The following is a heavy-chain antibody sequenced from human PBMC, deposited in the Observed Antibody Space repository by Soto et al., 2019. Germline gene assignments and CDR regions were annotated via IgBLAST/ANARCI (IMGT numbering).Heavy chain of an antibody. CDR2: IGVHNGNT. J-gene: IGHJ6*02. Sequence: ASVKVSCKASGQTLTIYGVTWVRQAPGQGLEWMGWIGVHNGNTNYAQKFQGRVTITRDTSASTAYMELSSLRSEDTAVYYCARDPSYYGMDVWGQGTTVTVSS. V-gene: IGHV1-18*01. CDR1: GQTLTIYG. CDR3: ARDPSYYGMDV.